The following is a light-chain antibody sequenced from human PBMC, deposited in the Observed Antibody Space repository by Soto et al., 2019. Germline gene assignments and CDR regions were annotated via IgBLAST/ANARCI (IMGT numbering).Light chain of an antibody. CDR1: QSVTSSY. J-gene: IGKJ1*01. V-gene: IGKV3-20*01. Sequence: EIVLTQSPGTLSLSPGERATLSCRASQSVTSSYLAWYQQKPGQAPRLLIYGASTRATGIPDRFSGGGSGTDFTLTISRLEPEDFEVYYWQEYRSSRTFGQGTKVEIK. CDR3: QEYRSSRT. CDR2: GAS.